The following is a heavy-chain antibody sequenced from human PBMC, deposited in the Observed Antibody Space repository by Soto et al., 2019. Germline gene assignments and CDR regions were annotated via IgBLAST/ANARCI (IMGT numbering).Heavy chain of an antibody. CDR3: ARDIQYGDYAGFVY. V-gene: IGHV3-33*01. J-gene: IGHJ4*02. CDR2: IWYDGSNK. CDR1: GFTFSSYG. Sequence: GGSLRLSCAASGFTFSSYGMHWVRQAPGKGLEWVAVIWYDGSNKYYADSVKGRFTISRDNSKNTLYLQMNSLRAEDTAVYYCARDIQYGDYAGFVYWGQGTLVTVSS. D-gene: IGHD4-17*01.